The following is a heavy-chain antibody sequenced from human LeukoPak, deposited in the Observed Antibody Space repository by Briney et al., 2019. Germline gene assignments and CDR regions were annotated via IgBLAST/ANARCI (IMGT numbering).Heavy chain of an antibody. D-gene: IGHD1-1*01. CDR1: GVSISSSSYY. CDR2: IYHSGST. V-gene: IGHV4-39*07. CDR3: ARPWNY. J-gene: IGHJ4*02. Sequence: SETLSLTCNVSGVSISSSSYYWGWIRQPPGKGLEWIGEIYHSGSTNYNPSLKSRVTISVDKSKNQFSLKLSSVTAADTAVYYCARPWNYWGQGTLVTVSS.